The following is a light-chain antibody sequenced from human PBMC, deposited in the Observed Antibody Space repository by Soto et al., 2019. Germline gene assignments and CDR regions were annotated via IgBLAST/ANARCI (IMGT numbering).Light chain of an antibody. J-gene: IGKJ3*01. CDR1: ESISGD. Sequence: DIQLTQSPSALSASVGDRVSITCRASESISGDLNWYQHKRGKAPRLLIFAASFLQSEVPSRFSGSGSGTDFTLTISSLQPEDCATYYCQQTYGTPLTFGPGTTVDLK. CDR3: QQTYGTPLT. CDR2: AAS. V-gene: IGKV1-39*01.